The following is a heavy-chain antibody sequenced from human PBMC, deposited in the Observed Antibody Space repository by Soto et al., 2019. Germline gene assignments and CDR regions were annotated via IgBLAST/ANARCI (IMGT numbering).Heavy chain of an antibody. J-gene: IGHJ4*01. CDR3: AKGRAITVYGVDILFDS. Sequence: PGGSLRLSCKASGVSFIDYAMTWVRKAPGKGLEWVSVISGSGDNTFYAASVKGRFAISRDNSKNVLYLQMNSLSADDAAVYFCAKGRAITVYGVDILFDSWGPGTLVTVSS. D-gene: IGHD3-3*01. V-gene: IGHV3-23*01. CDR2: ISGSGDNT. CDR1: GVSFIDYA.